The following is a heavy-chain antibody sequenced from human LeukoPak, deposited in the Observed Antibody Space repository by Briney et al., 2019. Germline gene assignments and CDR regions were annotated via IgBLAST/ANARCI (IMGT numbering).Heavy chain of an antibody. CDR1: GGSISSYY. D-gene: IGHD3-22*01. V-gene: IGHV4-59*01. CDR3: ARGHGDYYDSSGEPDY. Sequence: SETLSLTCTVSGGSISSYYWSWIRQPPGKGLEWIGYIYYSGSTNYNPSLESRVTISVDTSKNQFSLKLSSVTAADTAVYYCARGHGDYYDSSGEPDYWGQGTLVTVSS. CDR2: IYYSGST. J-gene: IGHJ4*02.